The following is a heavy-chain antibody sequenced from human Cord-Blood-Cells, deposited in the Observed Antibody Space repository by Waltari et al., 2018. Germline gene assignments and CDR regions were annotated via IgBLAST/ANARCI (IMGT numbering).Heavy chain of an antibody. CDR2: IYHSGST. D-gene: IGHD5-12*01. CDR1: GGSISSSNW. V-gene: IGHV4-4*02. CDR3: ARDRRIVATSYYYYYGMDV. Sequence: QVQLQESGPGLVKPSGTLSLTCTVSGGSISSSNWWSWVRQPPGKGLEWIGEIYHSGSTSDNPALKSRVTRSVDKSKSQFSLKLSSVTAADTAVYYCARDRRIVATSYYYYYGMDVWGQGTTVTVSS. J-gene: IGHJ6*02.